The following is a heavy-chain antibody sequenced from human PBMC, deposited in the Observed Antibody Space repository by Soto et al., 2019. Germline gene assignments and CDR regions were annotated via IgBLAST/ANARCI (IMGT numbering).Heavy chain of an antibody. CDR3: ARDAGYSNDFDP. CDR1: GGSISYYH. Sequence: PSETLSLTCTVSGGSISYYHWSWTRQPAGKGLEWIGRINTSGSTNYNPSLKSRVTMSVDTSKNQFSLKLSSVTAADTAVYYCARDAGYSNDFDPWGQGILVTVSS. J-gene: IGHJ5*02. D-gene: IGHD6-13*01. CDR2: INTSGST. V-gene: IGHV4-4*07.